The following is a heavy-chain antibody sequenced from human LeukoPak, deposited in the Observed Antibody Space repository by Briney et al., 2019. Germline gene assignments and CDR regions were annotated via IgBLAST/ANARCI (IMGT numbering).Heavy chain of an antibody. J-gene: IGHJ4*02. CDR2: ISWNSGSI. Sequence: GGSLRLSCAASGFTFDDYAMHWVRQAPGKGLEWVSGISWNSGSIGYADSVKGRFTISRDNAKNSLYLQMNSLRAEDTVLYYCAKDISPYSSSWYDYWGQGTLVTVSS. CDR1: GFTFDDYA. V-gene: IGHV3-9*01. CDR3: AKDISPYSSSWYDY. D-gene: IGHD6-13*01.